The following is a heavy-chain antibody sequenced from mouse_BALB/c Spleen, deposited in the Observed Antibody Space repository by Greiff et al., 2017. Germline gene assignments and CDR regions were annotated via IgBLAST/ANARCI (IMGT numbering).Heavy chain of an antibody. CDR1: GYTFTSYV. CDR2: INPYNDGT. CDR3: ARGLRRVFVY. D-gene: IGHD2-2*01. Sequence: LVESGPELVKPGASVKMSCKASGYTFTSYVMHWVKQKPGQGLEWIGYINPYNDGTKYNEKFKGKATLTSDKSSSTAYMELSSLTSEDSAVYYCARGLRRVFVYWGQGTTLTVSS. V-gene: IGHV1-14*01. J-gene: IGHJ2*01.